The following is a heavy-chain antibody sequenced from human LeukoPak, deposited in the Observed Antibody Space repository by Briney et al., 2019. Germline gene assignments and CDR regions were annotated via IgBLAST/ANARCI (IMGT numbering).Heavy chain of an antibody. Sequence: GGSLRLSCAASGFTFSSYSMNWVRQAPGKGLEWVSSISSSSSYIYYADSVKGRFTISRDNAKNSLYLQMNSLRAGDTAVYYCAGIALEWLLPPKNAFDIWGQGTMVTVSS. CDR1: GFTFSSYS. J-gene: IGHJ3*02. D-gene: IGHD3-3*01. V-gene: IGHV3-21*01. CDR3: AGIALEWLLPPKNAFDI. CDR2: ISSSSSYI.